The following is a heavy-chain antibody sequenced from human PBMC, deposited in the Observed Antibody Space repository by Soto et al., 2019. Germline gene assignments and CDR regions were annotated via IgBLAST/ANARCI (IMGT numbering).Heavy chain of an antibody. D-gene: IGHD2-2*02. Sequence: SATLSLTCAFYGTSFSGYNWGWISQPPRKWLVWIGEIDHSADTNYSPSLKSRVTLSVDTSTNQLSLRLSSVTAADTAIYYCAFFLMKRLYPNATRIYY. V-gene: IGHV4-34*01. CDR1: GTSFSGYN. J-gene: IGHJ6*01. CDR3: AFFLMKRLYPNATRIYY. CDR2: IDHSADT.